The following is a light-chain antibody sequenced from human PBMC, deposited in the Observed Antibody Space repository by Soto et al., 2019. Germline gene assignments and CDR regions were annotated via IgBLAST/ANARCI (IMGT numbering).Light chain of an antibody. CDR1: SGSIATNF. CDR2: EDN. V-gene: IGLV6-57*04. CDR3: QSYDSINLSVV. Sequence: NFMLTQPHSVSESPGRTVTMSCTRTSGSIATNFVQWFQQRPGSAPTLVIYEDNQRPSGIPDRFSGSIDSSSNSASLSISGLQTEDEADYYCQSYDSINLSVVFGGGTKLTVL. J-gene: IGLJ2*01.